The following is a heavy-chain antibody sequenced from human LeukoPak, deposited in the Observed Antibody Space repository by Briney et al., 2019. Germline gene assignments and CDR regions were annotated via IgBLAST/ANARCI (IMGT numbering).Heavy chain of an antibody. Sequence: GGSLRLSCAVSGFTVSSNYMSWVRQAPGKGLQWVSVIYSDGTTFYADSVTGRFTISRDNSKNTLYLQINSLRDEDTAVYYCARGIAAAGTALYNWGQGTLLTVSS. V-gene: IGHV3-53*01. CDR1: GFTVSSNY. CDR3: ARGIAAAGTALYN. J-gene: IGHJ4*02. D-gene: IGHD6-13*01. CDR2: IYSDGTT.